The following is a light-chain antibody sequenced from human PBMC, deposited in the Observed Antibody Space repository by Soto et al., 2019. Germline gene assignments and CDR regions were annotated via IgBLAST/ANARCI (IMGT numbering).Light chain of an antibody. CDR3: QQHSSYPCT. CDR1: QSISSC. V-gene: IGKV1-5*01. J-gene: IGKJ5*01. CDR2: DAS. Sequence: EIQLTQSPATLSSSVGDRATITCRASQSISSCLAWYQQRPGQAPKLLIYDASSMASGVPSRFSGSGSGTDFTLTISSLQPDDFAIYYCQQHSSYPCTFGQGTQLDIK.